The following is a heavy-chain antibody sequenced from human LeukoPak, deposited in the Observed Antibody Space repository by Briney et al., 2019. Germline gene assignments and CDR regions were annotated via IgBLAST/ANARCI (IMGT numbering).Heavy chain of an antibody. Sequence: SETLSLTCTVSGGSSSSYSWSWIRQPPGKGLEWIGTVYHSGSSTNYNPSLESRVTISIDTSENLFSLRLTSVTAADTAVYYCAGAVRWLAFDYWVQGTMVTVSS. D-gene: IGHD6-19*01. CDR2: VYHSGSST. CDR3: AGAVRWLAFDY. V-gene: IGHV4-59*08. J-gene: IGHJ4*02. CDR1: GGSSSSYS.